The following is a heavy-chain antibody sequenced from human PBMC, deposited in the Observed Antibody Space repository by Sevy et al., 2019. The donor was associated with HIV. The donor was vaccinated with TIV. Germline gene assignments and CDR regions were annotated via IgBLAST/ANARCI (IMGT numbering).Heavy chain of an antibody. V-gene: IGHV4-34*01. Sequence: SETLSLTCAVSGVSFSDYYWAWIRQPPGKGLEWIGAVSQSGSANYNPSLRSRVIMSLDTSNNHFSLKLTSVTAADTAVYYCARGPLFSPEYCSGGTCPTIDYWSQGTLVTVSS. J-gene: IGHJ4*02. D-gene: IGHD2-15*01. CDR3: ARGPLFSPEYCSGGTCPTIDY. CDR2: VSQSGSA. CDR1: GVSFSDYY.